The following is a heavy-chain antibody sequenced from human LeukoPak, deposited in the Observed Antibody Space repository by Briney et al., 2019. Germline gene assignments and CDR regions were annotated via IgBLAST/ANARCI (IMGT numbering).Heavy chain of an antibody. CDR2: NNGDGSTT. J-gene: IGHJ5*02. CDR1: GFSLSGYW. D-gene: IGHD2-15*01. V-gene: IGHV3-74*01. Sequence: GGSLGLSCVASGFSLSGYWMYWVRQAPGKGLMYISRNNGDGSTTNYADVVKGRFTMSRDNVKNTLYLQMNSLRVEDTAVYYCARDPRNVGLAPWGQGTLVTVSS. CDR3: ARDPRNVGLAP.